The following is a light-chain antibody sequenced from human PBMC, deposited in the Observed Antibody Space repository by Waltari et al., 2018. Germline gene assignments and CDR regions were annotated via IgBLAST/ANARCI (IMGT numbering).Light chain of an antibody. J-gene: IGLJ1*01. Sequence: QSALTQPASVSGSPGQSITITCTGTSSDVGTYYYVSWYQQSPGKAPTLVIYEVTNRPSGVSDRFSGSKSGSTASLTISGLQPDDEAHYYCSSYTSATTLVVFGPGTWVTV. CDR1: SSDVGTYYY. CDR2: EVT. CDR3: SSYTSATTLVV. V-gene: IGLV2-14*01.